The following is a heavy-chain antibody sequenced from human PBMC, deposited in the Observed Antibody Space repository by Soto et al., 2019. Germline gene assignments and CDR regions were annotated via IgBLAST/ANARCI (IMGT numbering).Heavy chain of an antibody. J-gene: IGHJ4*02. CDR3: ARTLLVTTTGAFDY. CDR1: GFSLSSNGVG. Sequence: QITLKESGPTLGKPTQTLTLTCTFSGFSLSSNGVGVGWTRQPPGKAPEWLALIYWDDDKRYSPSLKSRLTVTKDTSKNLVVLTMTNLDPVDTATYYCARTLLVTTTGAFDYWGQGTLVTVSS. V-gene: IGHV2-5*02. D-gene: IGHD2-21*02. CDR2: IYWDDDK.